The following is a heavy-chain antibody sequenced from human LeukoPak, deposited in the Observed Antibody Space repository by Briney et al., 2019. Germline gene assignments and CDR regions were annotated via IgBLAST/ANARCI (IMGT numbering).Heavy chain of an antibody. CDR2: ISSSSSYR. CDR3: ARDDYSYGQPYHFDY. J-gene: IGHJ4*02. V-gene: IGHV3-21*01. CDR1: GFTFSSYS. Sequence: PGGSLRLSCAASGFTFSSYSMNWVRQAPGKGLEWVSSISSSSSYRYDADSVKGRFTISRDNAKNSLYLQMNSLRAEDTAVYYCARDDYSYGQPYHFDYWGQGTLVTVSS. D-gene: IGHD5-18*01.